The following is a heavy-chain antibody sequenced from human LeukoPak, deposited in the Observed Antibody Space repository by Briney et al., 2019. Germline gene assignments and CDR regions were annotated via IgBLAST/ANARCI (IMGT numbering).Heavy chain of an antibody. V-gene: IGHV4-39*01. Sequence: SETLSLTCTVSGGSISSSSYYWGWIRQPPGKGLEWIGSIYYSGSTYYNPSLKSRVTISVDTSKNQFSLKLSSVTAADTAVYYRARQRGTIFATGVFDYWGQGTLVTVSS. CDR1: GGSISSSSYY. D-gene: IGHD3-3*01. CDR2: IYYSGST. CDR3: ARQRGTIFATGVFDY. J-gene: IGHJ4*02.